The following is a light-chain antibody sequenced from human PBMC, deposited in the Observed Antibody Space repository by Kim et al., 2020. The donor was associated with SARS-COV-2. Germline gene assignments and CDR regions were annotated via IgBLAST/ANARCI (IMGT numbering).Light chain of an antibody. V-gene: IGKV3-11*01. CDR2: DAS. CDR3: QQRYFWPLT. Sequence: LSPGERATLSCRASQTISSSLAWYQQKPGQAPRLLIYDASNRATGIPARFSGSGSGTDFTLTINSLAPEDFAVYYCQQRYFWPLTFGGGTKVDIK. J-gene: IGKJ4*01. CDR1: QTISSS.